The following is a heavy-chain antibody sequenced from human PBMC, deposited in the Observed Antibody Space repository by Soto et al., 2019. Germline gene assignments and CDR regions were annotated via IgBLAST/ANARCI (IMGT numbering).Heavy chain of an antibody. V-gene: IGHV3-30-3*01. Sequence: QVQLVESGGGVVQPGRSLRLSCAASGFTFSSYAMHWVRQAPGKGLEWVAVISYDGSNKYYADSVKGRFTISRDNSKNRLYLQMNSLRAEDTAVYYCAGATGWTTVVTRLWFDPWGQGTLVTVSS. D-gene: IGHD4-17*01. J-gene: IGHJ5*02. CDR1: GFTFSSYA. CDR3: AGATGWTTVVTRLWFDP. CDR2: ISYDGSNK.